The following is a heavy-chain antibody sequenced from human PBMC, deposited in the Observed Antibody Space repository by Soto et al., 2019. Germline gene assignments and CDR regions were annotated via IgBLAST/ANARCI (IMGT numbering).Heavy chain of an antibody. J-gene: IGHJ4*02. CDR2: FRTSGDGGTT. V-gene: IGHV3-23*01. Sequence: GGSLRLSCAASGFTFSSYSMSWVRQAPGKGLEWVSDFRTSGDGGTTYYADSVKGRFTISRDNSKNMLFLQMNSLRAEDTAIYHCAKKVNSGPGSQYFDYWGQGTLVTVSS. CDR1: GFTFSSYS. CDR3: AKKVNSGPGSQYFDY. D-gene: IGHD3-10*01.